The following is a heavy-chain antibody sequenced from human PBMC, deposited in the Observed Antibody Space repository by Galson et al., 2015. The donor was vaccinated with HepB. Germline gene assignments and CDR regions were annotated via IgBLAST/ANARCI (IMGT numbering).Heavy chain of an antibody. CDR1: GFTFSSYG. CDR3: AKCGVLSSGWCNYFDP. Sequence: SLRLSCAASGFTFSSYGMIWVRQAPGKGLEWVSAVMSGSGGAFYADSVKGRFTISSDNSKHTLSLHMNSLGAEDTAVYYCAKCGVLSSGWCNYFDPWGQGTLVTVSA. CDR2: VMSGSGGA. D-gene: IGHD6-19*01. V-gene: IGHV3-23*01. J-gene: IGHJ5*02.